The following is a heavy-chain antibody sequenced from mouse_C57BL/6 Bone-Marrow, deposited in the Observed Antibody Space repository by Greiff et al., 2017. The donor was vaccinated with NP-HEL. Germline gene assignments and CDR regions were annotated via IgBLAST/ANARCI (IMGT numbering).Heavy chain of an antibody. J-gene: IGHJ3*01. D-gene: IGHD1-1*01. Sequence: VQLKQSGPELVKPGASVKISCKASGYTFTDYYMNWVKQSPGKSLEWIGDINPNNGGTSYNQKFKGKATLTVDKSSSTAYMELRSLTSEDSAVYYCARSYYGSSPWGQGTLVTVSA. V-gene: IGHV1-26*01. CDR1: GYTFTDYY. CDR2: INPNNGGT. CDR3: ARSYYGSSP.